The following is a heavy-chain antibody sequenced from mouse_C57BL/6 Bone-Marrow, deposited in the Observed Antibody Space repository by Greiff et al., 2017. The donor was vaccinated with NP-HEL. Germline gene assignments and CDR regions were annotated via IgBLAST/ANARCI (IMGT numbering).Heavy chain of an antibody. V-gene: IGHV14-4*01. Sequence: VQLQQSGAELVRPGASVMLSCTASGFNIKDDYMHWVKQRPEQGLEWIGWIDPENGDTEYAPKFQGKATITADTSSNTAYLQLSSLTSEDTAVYYCTTPYGNYGYWGKGTTLTVSS. CDR2: IDPENGDT. D-gene: IGHD2-1*01. CDR1: GFNIKDDY. CDR3: TTPYGNYGY. J-gene: IGHJ2*01.